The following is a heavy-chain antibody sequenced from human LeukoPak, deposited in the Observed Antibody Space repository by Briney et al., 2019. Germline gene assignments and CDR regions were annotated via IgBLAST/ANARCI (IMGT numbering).Heavy chain of an antibody. Sequence: GGSLRLSCAASGFTLSSYAMSWVRQAPGKGLEWVSSISSSSSYIYYADSVKGRFTISRDNAKNSLYLQMNSLRAEDTAVYYCARDRSDRLAVAGTSAFDYWGQGTLVTVSS. J-gene: IGHJ4*02. CDR1: GFTLSSYA. V-gene: IGHV3-21*01. CDR2: ISSSSSYI. D-gene: IGHD6-19*01. CDR3: ARDRSDRLAVAGTSAFDY.